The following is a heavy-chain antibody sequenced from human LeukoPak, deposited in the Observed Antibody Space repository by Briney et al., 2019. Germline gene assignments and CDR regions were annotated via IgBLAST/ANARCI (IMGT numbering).Heavy chain of an antibody. V-gene: IGHV1-69*05. D-gene: IGHD5-24*01. CDR3: ATDGYNSGYFDY. CDR2: IIPIFGTA. Sequence: SVKVSCKASGGTFSSYAISWVRQAPGQGLEWMGGIIPIFGTANYAQKFQGRVTITTDESTSTAYMELSSLRSEDTAVYYCATDGYNSGYFDYWGQGTLVTVSS. J-gene: IGHJ4*02. CDR1: GGTFSSYA.